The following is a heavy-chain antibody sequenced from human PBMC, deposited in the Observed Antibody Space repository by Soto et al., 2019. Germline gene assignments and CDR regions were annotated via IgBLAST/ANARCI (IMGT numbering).Heavy chain of an antibody. CDR2: IYPGASDT. V-gene: IGHV5-51*01. D-gene: IGHD5-12*01. J-gene: IGHJ4*02. Sequence: AESLKISCKGSGYSFVSYWIGWVRQMPGKGLEWMGIIYPGASDTRYSPSFPGQVTISADKSITTVYLQWSSLKASDTAMYYCARTDGYEIEYWGQGTLVTVSS. CDR1: GYSFVSYW. CDR3: ARTDGYEIEY.